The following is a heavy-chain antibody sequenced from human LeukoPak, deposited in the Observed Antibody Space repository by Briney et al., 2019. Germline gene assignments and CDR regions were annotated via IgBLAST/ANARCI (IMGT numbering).Heavy chain of an antibody. J-gene: IGHJ4*02. CDR3: ARFSGRGYSYGWGFDY. D-gene: IGHD5-18*01. CDR1: GFTFSSYW. Sequence: GGSLRLSCAASGFTFSSYWMSWVRQAPGKGLEWVANIKQDGSKKYYVDSVKGRFTISRDNAKNSLYLQMNSLRAEDTAVYYCARFSGRGYSYGWGFDYWGQGTLVTVSS. V-gene: IGHV3-7*03. CDR2: IKQDGSKK.